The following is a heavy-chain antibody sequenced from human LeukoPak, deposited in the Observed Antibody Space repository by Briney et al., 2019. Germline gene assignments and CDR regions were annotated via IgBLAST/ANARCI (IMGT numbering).Heavy chain of an antibody. CDR1: GVPISNYY. CDR3: ARGGVVGTMLRGINWFDP. Sequence: SETLSLTCTVSGVPISNYYWNWIRQSPGKGLEWIGYVYYSGSTDYNPSLKRRDSISVDMPKNQFSLELSSVTAADTAVYYCARGGVVGTMLRGINWFDPWGQGTLVAVSS. D-gene: IGHD3-10*01. CDR2: VYYSGST. V-gene: IGHV4-59*01. J-gene: IGHJ5*02.